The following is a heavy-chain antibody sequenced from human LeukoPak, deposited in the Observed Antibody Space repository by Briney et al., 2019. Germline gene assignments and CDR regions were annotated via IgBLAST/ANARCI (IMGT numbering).Heavy chain of an antibody. CDR3: ACLTTADAFDI. V-gene: IGHV4-4*02. J-gene: IGHJ3*02. CDR2: IYHSGST. CDR1: GVSISSSNW. Sequence: PSGTLSLTCAVSGVSISSSNWWHWVRQPPGKGLEWIGEIYHSGSTNYNPSLKSRVTISVDTSKNQFSLKLSSVTAADTAVYYCACLTTADAFDIWGQGTMVTVSS. D-gene: IGHD3-22*01.